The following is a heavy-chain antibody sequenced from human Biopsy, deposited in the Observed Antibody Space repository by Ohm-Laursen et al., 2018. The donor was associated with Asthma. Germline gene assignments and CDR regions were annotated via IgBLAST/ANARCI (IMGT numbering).Heavy chain of an antibody. Sequence: SLRLSCAASGFTFGDYWMSWVRQVPGRGLEWVATISGGGPSTFYAASVKGRFPISSDTLKNTVFLHLSSLRAEDTAVYYCAKESGTVGWHADYLEEWGRGTLVTVSS. J-gene: IGHJ4*02. CDR1: GFTFGDYW. D-gene: IGHD6-19*01. CDR2: ISGGGPST. V-gene: IGHV3-23*01. CDR3: AKESGTVGWHADYLEE.